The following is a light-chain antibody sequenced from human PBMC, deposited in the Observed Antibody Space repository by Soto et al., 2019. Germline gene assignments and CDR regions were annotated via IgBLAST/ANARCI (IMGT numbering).Light chain of an antibody. CDR1: QSLLHSNGYNY. CDR3: MQALQPRAT. V-gene: IGKV2-28*01. J-gene: IGKJ1*01. CDR2: LGS. Sequence: DIVMTQSPLSLPVTPGEPASISCRSSQSLLHSNGYNYLDWYLQKPGQSPQLLIYLGSNRASGVPDRFSGSGSGTDFTLKISRVEAEDVGVYYCMQALQPRATFGQGTKVEIK.